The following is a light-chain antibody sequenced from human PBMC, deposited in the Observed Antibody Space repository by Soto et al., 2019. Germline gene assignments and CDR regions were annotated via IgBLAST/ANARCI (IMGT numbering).Light chain of an antibody. Sequence: AIQMTQSPSSLSASVGDRVTITCRASQGIENDLGWYQQKPGKAPKLLISAASSLESGVPSRFSGSGSGTDFTLTITSLQPEDFATYYCLQDYNYPFTFGGGTKVDIK. V-gene: IGKV1-6*01. CDR3: LQDYNYPFT. J-gene: IGKJ4*01. CDR1: QGIEND. CDR2: AAS.